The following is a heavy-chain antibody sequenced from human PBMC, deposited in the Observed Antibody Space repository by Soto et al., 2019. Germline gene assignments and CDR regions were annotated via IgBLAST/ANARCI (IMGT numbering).Heavy chain of an antibody. CDR3: ERGGRGYSGYDHAFDI. V-gene: IGHV3-48*02. CDR1: GFTFSSYS. Sequence: EVQLVESGGGLVQPGGSLRLSCAASGFTFSSYSMNWVRQAPGKGLVWVSYISSSSSTIYYADSVKGRFTISRDNAKNSLYAQMNSLSDEDRGVYYCERGGRGYSGYDHAFDIWGQGTMVTVSS. D-gene: IGHD5-12*01. J-gene: IGHJ3*02. CDR2: ISSSSSTI.